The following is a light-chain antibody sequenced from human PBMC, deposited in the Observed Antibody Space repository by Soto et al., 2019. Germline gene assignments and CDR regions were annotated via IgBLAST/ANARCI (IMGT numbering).Light chain of an antibody. V-gene: IGKV3-20*01. CDR1: QSVTSNY. CDR3: QHYVSPPIS. J-gene: IGKJ5*01. Sequence: EIVLTQSPGTLSLSPGERATLSCRASQSVTSNYLAWYQQKPGQAPRLLVYGASIRATGISDRFSGSGSGTDFTLTISRLEPEDFAVYYCQHYVSPPISFGQGTRLEI. CDR2: GAS.